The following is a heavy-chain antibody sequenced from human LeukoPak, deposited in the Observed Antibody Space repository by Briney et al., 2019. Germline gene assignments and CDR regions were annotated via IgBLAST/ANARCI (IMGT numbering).Heavy chain of an antibody. J-gene: IGHJ4*02. V-gene: IGHV1-46*01. CDR3: ASESGSYYRRFDY. CDR1: GYTFTSYY. CDR2: INPSGGST. Sequence: ASVKVSFKASGYTFTSYYMHWVRQAPGQGLEWMGIINPSGGSTSYAQKFQGRVTMTRDMSTSTVYMELSSLRSEDTAVYYCASESGSYYRRFDYWGQGTLVTVSS. D-gene: IGHD1-26*01.